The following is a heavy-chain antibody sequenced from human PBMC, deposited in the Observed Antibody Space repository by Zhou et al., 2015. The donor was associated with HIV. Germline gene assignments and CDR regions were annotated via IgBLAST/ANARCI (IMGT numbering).Heavy chain of an antibody. Sequence: QVQLVQSGAEVKKPGASVKVSCKVSGYTLTELSMHWVRQAPGKGLEWMGWISAYNGNTNYAQKLQGRVTMTTDTSTSTAYMELRSLRSDDTAVYYCARDGIAAGYGMDVWGQGTTVTVSS. CDR3: ARDGIAAGYGMDV. CDR2: ISAYNGNT. CDR1: GYTLTELS. J-gene: IGHJ6*02. V-gene: IGHV1-18*01. D-gene: IGHD6-25*01.